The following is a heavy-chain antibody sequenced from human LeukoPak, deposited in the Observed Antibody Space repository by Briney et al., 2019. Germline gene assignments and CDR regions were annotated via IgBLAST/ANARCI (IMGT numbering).Heavy chain of an antibody. CDR2: IYHSGST. J-gene: IGHJ4*02. CDR3: ARSSAGVVIIPKV. CDR1: GYSISSGYY. V-gene: IGHV4-38-2*01. D-gene: IGHD3-3*01. Sequence: SETLSLTCAVSGYSISSGYYWGWIRQPPGKGLEWIGSIYHSGSTYYNPSLKSRVTISVDTSKNQFSLKLSSVTAADTAVYYCARSSAGVVIIPKVWGQGTLVTVSS.